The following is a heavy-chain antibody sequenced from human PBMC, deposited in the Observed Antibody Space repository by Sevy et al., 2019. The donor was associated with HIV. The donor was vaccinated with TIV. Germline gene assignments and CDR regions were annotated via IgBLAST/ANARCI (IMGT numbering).Heavy chain of an antibody. J-gene: IGHJ4*02. CDR2: VSHSGNT. CDR1: GDSINTYY. CDR3: ARLRWDLVVVPGATPGCYFDS. D-gene: IGHD2-2*02. Sequence: SETLSLTCTVSGDSINTYYWSWIRQPPGKGLEWIGYVSHSGNTTYNPSLKSRVSMSVDTSTNQFSLKVKSVTAADTAVYYYARLRWDLVVVPGATPGCYFDSWGQGTLVTVSS. V-gene: IGHV4-59*08.